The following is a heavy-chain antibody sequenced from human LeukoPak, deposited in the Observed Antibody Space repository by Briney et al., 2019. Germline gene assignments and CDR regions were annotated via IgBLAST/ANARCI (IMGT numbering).Heavy chain of an antibody. J-gene: IGHJ4*02. CDR1: GGSISSGSYY. V-gene: IGHV4-61*02. CDR3: ARRRGGCNYGYFDY. CDR2: IYTSGST. D-gene: IGHD5-24*01. Sequence: SETLSLTCTVSGGSISSGSYYWSWIRQPAGKGLEWIGRIYTSGSTNYNPSLKSRVTISVDTSKNQFSLKLSSVTAADTAVYYCARRRGGCNYGYFDYWGQGTLVTVSS.